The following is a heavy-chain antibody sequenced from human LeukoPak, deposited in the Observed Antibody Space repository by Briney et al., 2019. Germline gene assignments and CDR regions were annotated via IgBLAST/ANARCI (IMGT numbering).Heavy chain of an antibody. CDR1: GFTFSSYA. CDR3: AKGPLWGRSFQGCDY. D-gene: IGHD7-27*01. CDR2: ISGSGGST. J-gene: IGHJ4*02. V-gene: IGHV3-23*01. Sequence: GGSLRLSCAASGFTFSSYAMSWVRQAPGKGLEWVSAISGSGGSTYYADSVKGRFTISRDNSKNTLYLQMNSLRAEDTAVYYCAKGPLWGRSFQGCDYWGQGTLVTVSS.